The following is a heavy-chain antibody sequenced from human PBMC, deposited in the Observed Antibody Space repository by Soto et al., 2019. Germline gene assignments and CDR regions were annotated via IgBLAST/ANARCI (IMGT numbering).Heavy chain of an antibody. CDR3: TRAYFYDDSGYD. V-gene: IGHV4-61*01. J-gene: IGHJ4*02. D-gene: IGHD3-22*01. Sequence: QVQLQESGPGLVKPSETLSLTCSVSGGSVNSASYYWSWIRQPPGKGLEWIGYIYYSGSTNYNPSLKRRVTISIDTSKNQFSLKLSSVTAADTAVYYCTRAYFYDDSGYDWGQGTLVTVSS. CDR1: GGSVNSASYY. CDR2: IYYSGST.